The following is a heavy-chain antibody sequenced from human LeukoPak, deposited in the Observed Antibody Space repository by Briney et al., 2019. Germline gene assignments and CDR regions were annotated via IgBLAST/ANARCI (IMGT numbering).Heavy chain of an antibody. CDR2: TSGDGYTT. Sequence: QPGGSLRLSCAASGFTFDDYAMHWVRQAPGKGLEWVSLTSGDGYTTYYADSVEGRFNVSRDNSENSLYLQMNSLRTEDTALYYCVKDTDSSGYYLEYWGQGTLVTVS. CDR3: VKDTDSSGYYLEY. V-gene: IGHV3-43*02. D-gene: IGHD3-22*01. CDR1: GFTFDDYA. J-gene: IGHJ4*02.